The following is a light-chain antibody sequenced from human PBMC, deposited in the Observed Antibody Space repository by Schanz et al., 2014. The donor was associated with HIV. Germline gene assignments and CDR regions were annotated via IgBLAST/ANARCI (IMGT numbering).Light chain of an antibody. CDR1: QSVRSN. J-gene: IGKJ1*01. V-gene: IGKV3-15*01. CDR3: QQYGSSPAT. Sequence: EIVMTQSPATLSVSPGETATLSCRASQSVRSNLAWYQQKGGQVPRLLIHGASTRATGIPARFSGSGSGTDFTLTISRLEPEDFAVYYCQQYGSSPATFGQGTKVEIK. CDR2: GAS.